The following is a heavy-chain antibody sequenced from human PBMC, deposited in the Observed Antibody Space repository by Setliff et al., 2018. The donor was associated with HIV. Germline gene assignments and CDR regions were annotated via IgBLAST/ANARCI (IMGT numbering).Heavy chain of an antibody. CDR2: ISPYNGNT. CDR3: ARGSPEAFQDSGWYN. V-gene: IGHV1-18*01. Sequence: ASVKVSCKASGYNFINYDINWVRQATGQGLEWMGWISPYNGNTNYAQNLQGRVTMTTDTSTSTAYMELRCLRSDDTAVYYCARGSPEAFQDSGWYNWGQGTLVTVSS. CDR1: GYNFINYD. D-gene: IGHD6-19*01. J-gene: IGHJ4*02.